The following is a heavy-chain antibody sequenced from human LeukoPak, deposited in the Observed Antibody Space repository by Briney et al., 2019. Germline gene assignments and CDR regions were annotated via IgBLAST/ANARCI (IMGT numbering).Heavy chain of an antibody. D-gene: IGHD2-21*01. V-gene: IGHV3-53*01. Sequence: GGSLRLSCTASGFTFRSFWMSWVRQAPGKGLEWVSVIYSGGSTYYADSVKGRFTISRDNSKNILYLQMNSLRAEDTAVYYCAKGEPIVMVTWGQGTLVTVSS. CDR1: GFTFRSFW. J-gene: IGHJ5*02. CDR3: AKGEPIVMVT. CDR2: IYSGGST.